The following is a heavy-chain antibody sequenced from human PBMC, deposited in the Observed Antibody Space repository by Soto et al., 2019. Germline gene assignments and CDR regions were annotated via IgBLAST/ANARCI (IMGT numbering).Heavy chain of an antibody. Sequence: PGGSLRLSCAAARITFDNYAMSWVRQAPGKGLEWVSAIGRGGGSATTYYADSVKGRFTISRDNAKNPLYLQMNSLRAEDTAVYYCARDQTRTYYYDSSLDYWGQGTLVTVSS. CDR1: RITFDNYA. D-gene: IGHD3-22*01. J-gene: IGHJ4*02. CDR2: IGRGGGSATT. V-gene: IGHV3-23*01. CDR3: ARDQTRTYYYDSSLDY.